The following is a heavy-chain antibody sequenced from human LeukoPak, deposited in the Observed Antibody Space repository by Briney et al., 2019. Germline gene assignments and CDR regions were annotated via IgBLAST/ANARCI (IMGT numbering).Heavy chain of an antibody. V-gene: IGHV3-53*01. D-gene: IGHD1-26*01. CDR1: GFTVSSNY. Sequence: GGCLRLSCAASGFTVSSNYMSWVRQAPGKGLEWVSVIYSVVSTYYADSVKGRFTISRDNSKNTLYLQMNSLRAEDTTVYYCARDRWDYYMDVWGKGTTVTISS. CDR3: ARDRWDYYMDV. J-gene: IGHJ6*03. CDR2: IYSVVST.